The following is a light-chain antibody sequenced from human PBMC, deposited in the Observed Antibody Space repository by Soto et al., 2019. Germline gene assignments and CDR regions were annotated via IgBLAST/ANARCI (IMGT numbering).Light chain of an antibody. Sequence: QSVLTQPPSVSGAPGQRVTISCTGSSSNIGAGYDVHWYQQLPGTAPKLLIYGNSNRPSGVPDRFSGSKSGTSASLAITGLRAEDEADYYCPSYDSSLSGWVFGGGTKRTVL. CDR2: GNS. CDR3: PSYDSSLSGWV. V-gene: IGLV1-40*01. CDR1: SSNIGAGYD. J-gene: IGLJ3*02.